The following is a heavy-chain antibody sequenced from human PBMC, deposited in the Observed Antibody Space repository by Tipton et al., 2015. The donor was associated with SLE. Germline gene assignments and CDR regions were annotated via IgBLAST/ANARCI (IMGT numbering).Heavy chain of an antibody. CDR1: GFTFDDYG. J-gene: IGHJ3*02. CDR2: INWNGGST. D-gene: IGHD3-16*01. Sequence: SLRLSCAASGFTFDDYGMSWVRQAPGKGLEWVSGINWNGGSTGYADSVKGRFTISRDNSKNTLYLQMNSLRAEDTAVYYCAKRGMTKDAFDIWGQGTMVTVSS. V-gene: IGHV3-20*04. CDR3: AKRGMTKDAFDI.